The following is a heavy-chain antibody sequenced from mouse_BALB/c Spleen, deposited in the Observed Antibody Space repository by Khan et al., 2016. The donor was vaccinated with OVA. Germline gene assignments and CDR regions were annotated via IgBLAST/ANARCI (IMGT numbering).Heavy chain of an antibody. CDR1: GYTFTTYW. V-gene: IGHV1-7*01. J-gene: IGHJ2*01. Sequence: QVQLQQSGAELVKPGASVKMSCKASGYTFTTYWMHWVKQRPGQGLEWIGYINPTSGYTDYNEKFKDRATLSADKSSNTAYMQLSSLTSEDSAVYYCTRDRIDYWGQGTTLTVSS. CDR2: INPTSGYT. CDR3: TRDRIDY.